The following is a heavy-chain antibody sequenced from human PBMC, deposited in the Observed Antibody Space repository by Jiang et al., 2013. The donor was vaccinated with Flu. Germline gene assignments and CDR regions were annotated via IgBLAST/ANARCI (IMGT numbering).Heavy chain of an antibody. V-gene: IGHV4-59*01. CDR3: ARGNYYDGSVFDY. D-gene: IGHD3-22*01. CDR1: GGSISGDY. Sequence: GLVKPSETLSLTCTVSGGSISGDYWSWIRQPPGKRLEWIGYISSRGSTLYTPSVQSRVTISVDTSKNQLSLKLTSVTAADTAVYYCARGNYYDGSVFDYWGQGTLVTVSS. CDR2: ISSRGST. J-gene: IGHJ4*02.